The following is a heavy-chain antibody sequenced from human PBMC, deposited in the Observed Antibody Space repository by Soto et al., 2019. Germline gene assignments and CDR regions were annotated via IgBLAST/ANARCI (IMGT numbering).Heavy chain of an antibody. D-gene: IGHD2-8*02. J-gene: IGHJ4*02. CDR1: GGSFSGYY. V-gene: IGHV4-34*01. CDR2: INHSGST. CDR3: ARDKITGLFDY. Sequence: QVQLQQWGAGLLKPSETLSLTCAVYGGSFSGYYWTWIRQPPGTGREWIGEINHSGSTNYNPSLKRGVTISVATAKMQFSLKLTSVTAADTAVYYCARDKITGLFDYWGQGTLVTVSS.